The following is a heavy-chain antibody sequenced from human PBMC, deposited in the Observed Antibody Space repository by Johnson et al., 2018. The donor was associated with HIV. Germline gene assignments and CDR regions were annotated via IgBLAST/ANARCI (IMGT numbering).Heavy chain of an antibody. V-gene: IGHV3-13*01. Sequence: VQLVESGGGVVQPGRSLRLSCAASGFTFSSYGMHWVRQATGKGLEWVSAIGTAGDTYYPGSVKGRFTISRENAKNSLYLQMNSLRAGDTAVYYCARVPWSLDAFDIWGQGTMVTVSS. CDR3: ARVPWSLDAFDI. D-gene: IGHD2-15*01. CDR1: GFTFSSYG. J-gene: IGHJ3*02. CDR2: IGTAGDT.